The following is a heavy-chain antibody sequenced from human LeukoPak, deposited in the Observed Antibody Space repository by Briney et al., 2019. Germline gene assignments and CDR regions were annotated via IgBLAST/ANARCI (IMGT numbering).Heavy chain of an antibody. J-gene: IGHJ4*02. CDR1: GFTFTSSA. CDR2: NVVGSGNT. D-gene: IGHD3-3*01. CDR3: AAVSNYDFWSGDMDFDY. Sequence: ASVKVSCKASGFTFTSSAMQWVRQARGQRLEWIGWNVVGSGNTNYAQKFQERVTITRDMSTSTAYMELSSLRSEDTAVYYCAAVSNYDFWSGDMDFDYWGQGTLVTVSS. V-gene: IGHV1-58*02.